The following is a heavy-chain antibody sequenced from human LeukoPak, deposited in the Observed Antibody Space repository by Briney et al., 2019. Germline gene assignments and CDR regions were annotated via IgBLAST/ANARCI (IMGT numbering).Heavy chain of an antibody. Sequence: PSETLSLTCTVSGGSISSYYWSWIRQPPGKRREGMGYTYYSGTTNYNPSLKSRLTISVDTSKNQFSRKLSSVTAADTAVYYCARSYDSSGYYPQGAFDIWGQGTMVTVSS. CDR3: ARSYDSSGYYPQGAFDI. J-gene: IGHJ3*02. CDR2: TYYSGTT. CDR1: GGSISSYY. D-gene: IGHD3-22*01. V-gene: IGHV4-59*01.